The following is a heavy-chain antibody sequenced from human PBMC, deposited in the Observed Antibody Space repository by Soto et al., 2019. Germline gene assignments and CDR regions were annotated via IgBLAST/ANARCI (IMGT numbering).Heavy chain of an antibody. D-gene: IGHD3-22*01. V-gene: IGHV3-21*01. J-gene: IGHJ6*02. CDR2: ISSSSSYI. CDR1: GFTFSSYS. CDR3: AREKGPINYYDSSGYTSYGMDV. Sequence: GGSLRLSCAASGFTFSSYSMNWVRQAPGKGLEWVSSISSSSSYIYYADSVKGRFTISRDNAKNSLYLQMNSLRAEDTAVYYCAREKGPINYYDSSGYTSYGMDVWGQGTTVTVSS.